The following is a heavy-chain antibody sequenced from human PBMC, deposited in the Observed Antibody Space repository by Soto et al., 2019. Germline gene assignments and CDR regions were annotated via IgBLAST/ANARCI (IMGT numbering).Heavy chain of an antibody. CDR1: XXXXXSYX. J-gene: IGHJ4*02. CDR2: ISGDGVTT. D-gene: IGHD3-9*01. V-gene: IGHV3-74*01. Sequence: EVQLVESGXXLVQRGXXLRLSCAASXXXXXSYXXXXVRHTPGKGLDWVARISGDGVTTYYADSVTGRFTVSRDNAKNTLSLQISGLRAEDTAVYYCAREYYGLLTGYYTDYWGQGTLVSVSS. CDR3: AREYYGLLTGYYTDY.